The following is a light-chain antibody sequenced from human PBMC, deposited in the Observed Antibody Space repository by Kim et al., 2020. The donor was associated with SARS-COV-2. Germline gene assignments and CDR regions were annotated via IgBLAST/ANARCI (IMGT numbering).Light chain of an antibody. CDR2: DVS. CDR1: SSDVGDHNY. Sequence: QSALTQPASVSGSPGQSITISCTGTSSDVGDHNYVSWYQQHPGKAPKVMIYDVSQRPSGVSNRFSGSKSGNTASLTISGLQAEDEADYYCSSYSSSTTYVFGTGTKV. J-gene: IGLJ1*01. V-gene: IGLV2-14*01. CDR3: SSYSSSTTYV.